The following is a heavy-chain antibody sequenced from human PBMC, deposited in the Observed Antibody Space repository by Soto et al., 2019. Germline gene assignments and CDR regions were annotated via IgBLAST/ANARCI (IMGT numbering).Heavy chain of an antibody. CDR3: ARSIAARHLGDY. CDR1: GFTFSSYW. V-gene: IGHV3-74*01. CDR2: INSDGSST. D-gene: IGHD6-6*01. J-gene: IGHJ4*02. Sequence: GGSLRLSCAASGFTFSSYWMHWVRQAPGKGLVWVSRINSDGSSTSYADSVKGRFTISRDNAKNTLYLQMNSLRAEDTAVYYCARSIAARHLGDYWGQGTLVTVSS.